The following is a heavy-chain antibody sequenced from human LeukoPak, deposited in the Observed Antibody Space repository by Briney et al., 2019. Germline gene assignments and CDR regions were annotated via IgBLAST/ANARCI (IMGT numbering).Heavy chain of an antibody. V-gene: IGHV6-1*01. D-gene: IGHD2-15*01. CDR2: TYYRSEWYN. Sequence: SQTLSLTCAISGDSVSSSSAAWSWIRQSPSRGLEWLGGTYYRSEWYNDYAVSVKSRVTINPDTSKNEFSLQLNSVTPEDTAVYYCARTGCSGGTCSVSFDYWGRGTLVTVSS. CDR3: ARTGCSGGTCSVSFDY. J-gene: IGHJ4*02. CDR1: GDSVSSSSAA.